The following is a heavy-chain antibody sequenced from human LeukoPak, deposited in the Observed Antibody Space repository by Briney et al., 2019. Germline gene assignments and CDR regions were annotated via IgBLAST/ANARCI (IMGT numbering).Heavy chain of an antibody. D-gene: IGHD2-2*02. CDR2: IIPMFRTA. J-gene: IGHJ2*01. CDR1: GGTFSTYS. V-gene: IGHV1-69*05. Sequence: SVKVSCKASGGTFSTYSISWVRQAPGQGLEWMGGIIPMFRTANYAQKFQGRVTITTDESTRIAYMELSSLTSDDTAVYYCARGVGAAAILPYFALWGPGTLVTVSS. CDR3: ARGVGAAAILPYFAL.